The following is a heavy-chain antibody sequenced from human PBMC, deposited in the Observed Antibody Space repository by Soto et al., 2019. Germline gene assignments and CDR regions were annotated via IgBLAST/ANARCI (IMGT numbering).Heavy chain of an antibody. CDR3: ARDTYDDY. CDR1: GVTVSNNY. J-gene: IGHJ4*02. V-gene: IGHV3-66*01. Sequence: EVQLVESGGGLVQPGGSLRLSCAASGVTVSNNYMSWVRQAPGKGLEWVSVIYSGGRTYYADSVKGRFIISRDSSKNTLYLQMISLRAEDTAVYYCARDTYDDYRGQGTLVTVSS. D-gene: IGHD3-3*01. CDR2: IYSGGRT.